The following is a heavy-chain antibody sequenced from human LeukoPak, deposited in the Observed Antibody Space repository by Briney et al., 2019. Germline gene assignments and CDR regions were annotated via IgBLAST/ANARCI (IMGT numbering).Heavy chain of an antibody. CDR1: GYTFTSYD. CDR3: AGGEYDYGGDY. J-gene: IGHJ4*02. Sequence: GASVKVSCKASGYTFTSYDINWVRQAPGQGLEWMGGIIPIFGTANYAQKFQGRVTITADESTSTAYMELSSLRSEDTAVYYCAGGEYDYGGDYWGQGTLVTVSS. V-gene: IGHV1-69*13. CDR2: IIPIFGTA. D-gene: IGHD4-23*01.